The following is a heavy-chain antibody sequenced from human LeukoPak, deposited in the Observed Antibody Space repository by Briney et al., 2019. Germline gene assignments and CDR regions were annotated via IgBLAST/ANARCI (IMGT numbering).Heavy chain of an antibody. V-gene: IGHV1-3*01. Sequence: GASVKVSCKASGGTFSSYAISWVRQAPGQGLEWMGWINADNGDTKYSQKFQGRVTITRDTSASTAYMEVSSLRSEDTAVYYCARDVSSSSDYWGQGTLVTVSS. J-gene: IGHJ4*02. CDR2: INADNGDT. CDR1: GGTFSSYA. D-gene: IGHD6-6*01. CDR3: ARDVSSSSDY.